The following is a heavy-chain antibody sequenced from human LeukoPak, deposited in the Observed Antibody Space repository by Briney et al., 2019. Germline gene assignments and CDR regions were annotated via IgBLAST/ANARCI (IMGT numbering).Heavy chain of an antibody. J-gene: IGHJ4*02. CDR3: SRDGLDYYGSGSYRGFDY. Sequence: GGSLRLSCTASGFTFGDYPMSWVRQAPGKGLEYIGFIRTKDFGGTTEYAASVKGRFTISRDDSKSIAYLQIHSLKYEDTAVYYCSRDGLDYYGSGSYRGFDYWGQGTLVTVSS. CDR2: IRTKDFGGTT. CDR1: GFTFGDYP. D-gene: IGHD3-10*01. V-gene: IGHV3-49*04.